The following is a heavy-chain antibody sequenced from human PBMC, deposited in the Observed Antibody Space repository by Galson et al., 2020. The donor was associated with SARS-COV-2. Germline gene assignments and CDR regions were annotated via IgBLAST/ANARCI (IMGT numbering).Heavy chain of an antibody. CDR1: GYTFTRYY. CDR2: INPSGGST. Sequence: ASVKVSCKASGYTFTRYYMYWVRQAPGQGLEWMGVINPSGGSTSYAQKLQGRVTMTRDTSTSTVYMELSSLRSEDTALYYCARDSGHGLRSYGMDVWVQGTTVPVSS. V-gene: IGHV1-46*01. D-gene: IGHD6-19*01. J-gene: IGHJ6*02. CDR3: ARDSGHGLRSYGMDV.